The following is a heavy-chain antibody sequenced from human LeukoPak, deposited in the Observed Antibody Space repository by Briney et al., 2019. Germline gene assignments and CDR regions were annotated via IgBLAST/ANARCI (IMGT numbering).Heavy chain of an antibody. D-gene: IGHD5-24*01. V-gene: IGHV3-23*01. Sequence: GGSLRLSCAASGFPFSSYAMSWVRQAPGKGLEWVSAISGSGGSTYYADSVKGRFTISRDNSKNTLYLQMNSLRAEDTAVYYCAKRDGYNRDYFDYWGQGTLVTVSS. J-gene: IGHJ4*02. CDR2: ISGSGGST. CDR1: GFPFSSYA. CDR3: AKRDGYNRDYFDY.